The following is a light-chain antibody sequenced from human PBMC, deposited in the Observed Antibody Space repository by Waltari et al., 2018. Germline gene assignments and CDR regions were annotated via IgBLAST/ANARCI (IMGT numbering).Light chain of an antibody. V-gene: IGLV2-14*03. CDR3: SSYTRSSTWV. J-gene: IGLJ3*02. CDR2: DVS. CDR1: SSDVGGYNY. Sequence: QSALTQPASVSGSPGQSITISCTGTSSDVGGYNYVSWYQQHPGKAPKLMIYDVSNRPSGVSNRFSCSKSGNTASLTISGLQAEDEADYYCSSYTRSSTWVFGGGTKLTVL.